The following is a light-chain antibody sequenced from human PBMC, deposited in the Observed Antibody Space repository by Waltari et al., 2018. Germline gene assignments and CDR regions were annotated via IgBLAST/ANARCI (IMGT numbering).Light chain of an antibody. J-gene: IGKJ4*01. CDR2: WAS. V-gene: IGKV4-1*01. CDR3: QQSYDLPLT. Sequence: IVMTQSPDSLAVSPGERVTVNCKSNQSLLYSFNNKNFLAWYQQKPGQAPKLLIYWASTRESGVPDRFSGSGSGTDFTLTISGLQAEDVAVYYCQQSYDLPLTFGGGTKVEIK. CDR1: QSLLYSFNNKNF.